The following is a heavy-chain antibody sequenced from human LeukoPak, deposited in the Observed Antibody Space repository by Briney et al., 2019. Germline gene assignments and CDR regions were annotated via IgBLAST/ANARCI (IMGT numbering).Heavy chain of an antibody. CDR3: ARVATSRIIVVVPAAILRY. D-gene: IGHD2-2*01. V-gene: IGHV1-2*02. CDR2: INPNSGGT. J-gene: IGHJ4*02. CDR1: GYTFTGYY. Sequence: ASVKVSCKASGYTFTGYYMHWVRQAPGQGLEWMGWINPNSGGTNYAQKFQGRVTMTRDTSISTAYMELSRLRSDDTAVYYCARVATSRIIVVVPAAILRYWGQGTLVTVSS.